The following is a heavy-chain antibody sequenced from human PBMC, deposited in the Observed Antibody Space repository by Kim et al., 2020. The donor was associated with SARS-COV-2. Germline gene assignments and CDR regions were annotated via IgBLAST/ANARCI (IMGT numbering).Heavy chain of an antibody. V-gene: IGHV3-30*02. Sequence: KGPFTISRDNSKNTLYLQMNSLRAEDTAVYYCAKGLHYDILTGYPYYFDYWGQGTLVTVSS. D-gene: IGHD3-9*01. CDR3: AKGLHYDILTGYPYYFDY. J-gene: IGHJ4*02.